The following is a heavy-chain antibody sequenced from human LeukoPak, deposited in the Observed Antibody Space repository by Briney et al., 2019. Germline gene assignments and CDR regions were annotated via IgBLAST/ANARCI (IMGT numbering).Heavy chain of an antibody. CDR3: AISRGLSETYWHF. CDR1: GYSSTTYW. J-gene: IGHJ4*02. CDR2: IYPGDSDA. V-gene: IGHV5-51*01. D-gene: IGHD2-8*02. Sequence: GESLKISCKASGYSSTTYWICWVRQMPGKGLEWMGIIYPGDSDARYNPSFQGQVTISADTSITTAHLQWSSLKASDTAIYSCAISRGLSETYWHFWGQGTLVTVTS.